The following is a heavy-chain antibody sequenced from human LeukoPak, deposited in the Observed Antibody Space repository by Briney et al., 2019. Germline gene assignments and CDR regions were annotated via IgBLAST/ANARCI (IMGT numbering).Heavy chain of an antibody. CDR3: STGDPPDNPYNYSAP. Sequence: GGSPRLSCAGSAFIISCQAMSWVRQAPGKGLEWVSSISYSGDGTKYADSVKGRCTISREDSKNTLYLQMNSLRAEDPAVYYCSTGDPPDNPYNYSAPWGQGTLVTVSS. J-gene: IGHJ5*02. CDR1: AFIISCQA. CDR2: ISYSGDGT. V-gene: IGHV3-23*01. D-gene: IGHD1-1*01.